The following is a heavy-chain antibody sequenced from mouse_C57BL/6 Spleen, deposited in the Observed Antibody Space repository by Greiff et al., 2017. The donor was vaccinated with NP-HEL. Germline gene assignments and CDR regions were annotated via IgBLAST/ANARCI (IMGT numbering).Heavy chain of an antibody. CDR3: ARCPLYPYAMDY. V-gene: IGHV1-80*01. J-gene: IGHJ4*01. CDR2: IYPGDGDT. D-gene: IGHD1-1*01. Sequence: QVQLKESGAELVKPGASVKISCKASGYAFSSYWMNWVKQRPGKGLEWIGQIYPGDGDTNYNGKFKGKATLTADKSSSTAYMQLSSLTSEDSAVYFCARCPLYPYAMDYWGQGTSVTVSS. CDR1: GYAFSSYW.